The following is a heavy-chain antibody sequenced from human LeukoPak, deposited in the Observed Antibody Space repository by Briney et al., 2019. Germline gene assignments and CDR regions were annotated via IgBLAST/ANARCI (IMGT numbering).Heavy chain of an antibody. CDR2: VNSDGSST. CDR1: GISFNNYW. V-gene: IGHV3-74*01. CDR3: ATGLGHYYDY. Sequence: PGGSLRLSCAASGISFNNYWMHWVRQAPGKGLVWVSRVNSDGSSTVYADSVKGRFTISRDNARTTVYLQTSSLRLDDTATYYCATGLGHYYDYWGQGSLVTVSS. D-gene: IGHD3-22*01. J-gene: IGHJ4*02.